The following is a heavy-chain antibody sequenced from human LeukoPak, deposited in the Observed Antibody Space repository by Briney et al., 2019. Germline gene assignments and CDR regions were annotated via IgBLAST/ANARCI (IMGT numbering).Heavy chain of an antibody. J-gene: IGHJ4*02. CDR3: ARVGPTIKSRGVDY. CDR1: GGSISSSSYY. D-gene: IGHD3-9*01. CDR2: IYYSGST. V-gene: IGHV4-39*02. Sequence: SETLSLTCTVSGGSISSSSYYWDWIRQPPGKVLEWIGRIYYSGSTYYNPSLKSRVTISVDTSKNQFSLKLSSVTAADTAVYYCARVGPTIKSRGVDYWGQGTLVTVSS.